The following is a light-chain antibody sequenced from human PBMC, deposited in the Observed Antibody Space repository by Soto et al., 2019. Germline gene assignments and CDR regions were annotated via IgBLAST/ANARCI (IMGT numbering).Light chain of an antibody. Sequence: QSARTQPASVSGSPGQSITISCTGTSSDVGGYNYVSWYQQHPGKAPKLMIYEVSNRPSGVYNRFSGSKSGNTASLTISGLQAEDEADYYCSSYTSSSTFWVFGGGTKLTVL. CDR3: SSYTSSSTFWV. V-gene: IGLV2-14*01. J-gene: IGLJ3*02. CDR2: EVS. CDR1: SSDVGGYNY.